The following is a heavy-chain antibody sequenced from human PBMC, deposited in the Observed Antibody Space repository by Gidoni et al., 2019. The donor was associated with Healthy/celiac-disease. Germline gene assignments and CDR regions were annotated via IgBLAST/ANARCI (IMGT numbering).Heavy chain of an antibody. J-gene: IGHJ4*02. D-gene: IGHD3-9*01. V-gene: IGHV3-23*01. Sequence: EVQLLESGGGLVQPGGSLRLSCAASGSTFSSYAMSWVRQAPGKGLEWVSAISGSGGSTYYADSVKGRFTISRDNSKNTLYLQMNSLRAEDTAVYYCAKYYDILTGPDYWGQGTLVTVSS. CDR3: AKYYDILTGPDY. CDR1: GSTFSSYA. CDR2: ISGSGGST.